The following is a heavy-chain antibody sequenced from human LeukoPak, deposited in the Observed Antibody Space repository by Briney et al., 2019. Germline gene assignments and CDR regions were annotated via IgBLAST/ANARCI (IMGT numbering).Heavy chain of an antibody. CDR2: ISYDGSNK. CDR1: GFTFSSYG. V-gene: IGHV3-30*03. CDR3: ARTSQQWLFFDY. Sequence: GGSLRLACAASGFTFSSYGMHWVRQAPGKGLEWAAVISYDGSNKYYADSVKGRFTISRDNSKNTLYLQMNSLRAEDTAVYYCARTSQQWLFFDYWGQGTLVTVSS. J-gene: IGHJ4*02. D-gene: IGHD6-19*01.